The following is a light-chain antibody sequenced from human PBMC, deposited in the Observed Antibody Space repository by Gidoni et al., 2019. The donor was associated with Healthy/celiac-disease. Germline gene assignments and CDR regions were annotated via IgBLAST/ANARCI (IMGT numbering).Light chain of an antibody. CDR1: QSVLYSSNNKNY. Sequence: DIVMTHSPDSLAVSLGERATINCKSSQSVLYSSNNKNYLAWYQQKPGQPPKLLIYWASTRESGVPDRFSGSGSGTDFTLTSSSLQAEDVAVYYCQQYYSTPTFGGGTKVEIK. J-gene: IGKJ4*01. CDR3: QQYYSTPT. V-gene: IGKV4-1*01. CDR2: WAS.